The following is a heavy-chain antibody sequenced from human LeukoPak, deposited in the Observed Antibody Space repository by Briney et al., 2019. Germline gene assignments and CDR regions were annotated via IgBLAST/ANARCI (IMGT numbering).Heavy chain of an antibody. CDR1: GYTFTGYY. CDR3: ARDLEMATISIDY. D-gene: IGHD5-24*01. V-gene: IGHV1-2*02. J-gene: IGHJ4*02. Sequence: ASVKVSCKASGYTFTGYYMHWVRQAPGQGLEWMGWINPNSGGTNYAQKFQGRVTVTRDTSISTAYMELSRLRSDDTAVYYCARDLEMATISIDYWGQGTLVTVSS. CDR2: INPNSGGT.